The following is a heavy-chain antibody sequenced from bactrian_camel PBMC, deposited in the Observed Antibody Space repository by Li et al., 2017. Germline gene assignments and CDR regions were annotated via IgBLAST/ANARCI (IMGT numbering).Heavy chain of an antibody. D-gene: IGHD2*01. V-gene: IGHV3-3*01. CDR1: GQTDRSRT. CDR2: ISRSSFRI. Sequence: HVQLVESGGGSVQAGGSLNLSCSVSGQTDRSRTMAWFRQAPGKEREGIASISRSSFRIQYSDSAKGRFTISHDSTENTLYLQMETLKPEDTAMYYCAARGPYCYTKLSVRDFTSTGQGTQVTVS. J-gene: IGHJ4*01.